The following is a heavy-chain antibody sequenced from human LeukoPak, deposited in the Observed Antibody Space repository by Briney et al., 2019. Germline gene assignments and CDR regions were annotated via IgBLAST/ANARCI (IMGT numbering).Heavy chain of an antibody. Sequence: QPGGSLRLSCAASGFTFSSYAMSWVRQAPGKGLEWVSAISGSGGSTYYADSVKGRFTISRDNSKNTLYLQMNSLRAEDTAVYYGAKDQGWLVRYNWFDPWGQGTLVTVSS. J-gene: IGHJ5*02. D-gene: IGHD6-19*01. CDR2: ISGSGGST. CDR3: AKDQGWLVRYNWFDP. V-gene: IGHV3-23*01. CDR1: GFTFSSYA.